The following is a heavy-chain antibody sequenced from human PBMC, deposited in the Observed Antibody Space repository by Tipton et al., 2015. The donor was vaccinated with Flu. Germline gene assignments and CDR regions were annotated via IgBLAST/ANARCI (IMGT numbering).Heavy chain of an antibody. J-gene: IGHJ5*02. Sequence: GSLRLSCAASASTFGTYSMNWVRQAPGKGLEWVSYITGSGTNIYYAESVKGRFTISRDDAKNSLYLQMNSLRDEDTAVYYCARDWGWGFDPWGQGTLVTVSS. CDR2: ITGSGTNI. D-gene: IGHD3-16*01. CDR3: ARDWGWGFDP. CDR1: ASTFGTYS. V-gene: IGHV3-48*02.